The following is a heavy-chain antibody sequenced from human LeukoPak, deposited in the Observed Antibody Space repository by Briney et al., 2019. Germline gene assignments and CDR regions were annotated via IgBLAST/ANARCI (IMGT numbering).Heavy chain of an antibody. V-gene: IGHV4-61*02. D-gene: IGHD5-12*01. J-gene: IGHJ4*02. CDR3: ARDSGYDLAPFFDY. CDR2: LYTSGST. Sequence: PSQTLSLTCTVSGGSISSGSYYWSWIRQPAGKGLEWIGRLYTSGSTNYNPSVKGRVTISVDTSKNQFSLKLSSVTAADTAVYYCARDSGYDLAPFFDYWGQGTLVTVSS. CDR1: GGSISSGSYY.